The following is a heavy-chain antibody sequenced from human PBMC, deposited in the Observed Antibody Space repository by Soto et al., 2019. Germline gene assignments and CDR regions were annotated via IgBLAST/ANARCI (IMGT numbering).Heavy chain of an antibody. V-gene: IGHV1-8*01. D-gene: IGHD3-3*01. Sequence: ASVKVSCKASGYTFTSYDINWVRQATGQGLEWMGWMNPNSGNTGYAQKFQGRVTMTRNTSISTAYMELSSLRSEDTAVYYCARGRFLEWLLSAYYYYGMDVWGQGTTVTVSS. CDR1: GYTFTSYD. CDR2: MNPNSGNT. CDR3: ARGRFLEWLLSAYYYYGMDV. J-gene: IGHJ6*02.